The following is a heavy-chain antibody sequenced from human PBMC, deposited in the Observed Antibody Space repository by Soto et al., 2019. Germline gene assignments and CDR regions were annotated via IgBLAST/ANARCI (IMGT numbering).Heavy chain of an antibody. V-gene: IGHV4-61*03. Sequence: SETMCVTWTVAGGTVISVSCCWSWIRQPPGKGLEWIGYIYYSGSTNYNPSLKSRVTISVDTSKNHFSLKLSSVTAADTAVYYCARAPAAAAYFDYWGQGTLVTVSS. J-gene: IGHJ4*02. D-gene: IGHD6-13*01. CDR2: IYYSGST. CDR1: GGTVISVSCC. CDR3: ARAPAAAAYFDY.